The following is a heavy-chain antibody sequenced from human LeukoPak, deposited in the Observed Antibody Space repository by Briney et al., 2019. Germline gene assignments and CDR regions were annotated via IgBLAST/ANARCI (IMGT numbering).Heavy chain of an antibody. V-gene: IGHV1-69*13. J-gene: IGHJ4*02. CDR3: ARVLRFLDATAKPYFDY. CDR2: IIPIFGTA. CDR1: GGTFSSYT. D-gene: IGHD3-3*01. Sequence: GASVKVSCKASGGTFSSYTISWVRQAPGQGLEWMGGIIPIFGTANYAQKFQGRVTITADESTSTAYMELSSLRSEDTAVYYCARVLRFLDATAKPYFDYWGQGTLVTVSS.